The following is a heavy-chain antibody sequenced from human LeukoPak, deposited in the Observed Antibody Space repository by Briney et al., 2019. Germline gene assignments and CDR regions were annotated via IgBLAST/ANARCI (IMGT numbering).Heavy chain of an antibody. V-gene: IGHV1-69*06. CDR3: AREDDTGRYMGDDAFDI. J-gene: IGHJ3*02. CDR2: IIPMSDTA. Sequence: ASVKVSCKASGGTFNSYAISWVRQAPGQGLEWMGGIIPMSDTANYPQKFRGRVTITADIPTSTVYMELSSLRSEDTAVYYCAREDDTGRYMGDDAFDIWGQGTMVTVSS. CDR1: GGTFNSYA. D-gene: IGHD1-26*01.